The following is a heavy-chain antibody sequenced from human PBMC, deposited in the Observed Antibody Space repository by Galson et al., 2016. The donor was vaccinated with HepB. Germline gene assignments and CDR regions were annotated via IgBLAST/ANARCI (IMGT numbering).Heavy chain of an antibody. CDR3: AKAPLPSCSDLTCYEFDS. D-gene: IGHD2-15*01. V-gene: IGHV3-23*01. CDR1: GFTFRSYA. CDR2: DATTSSST. Sequence: SLRLSCAASGFTFRSYAMSWVRQAPGKGLEWVAADATTSSSTYHADSVTGRFTISRDKARNTLYLQMKILRVEDTAIYYCAKAPLPSCSDLTCYEFDSWGQGTLVTVSS. J-gene: IGHJ4*02.